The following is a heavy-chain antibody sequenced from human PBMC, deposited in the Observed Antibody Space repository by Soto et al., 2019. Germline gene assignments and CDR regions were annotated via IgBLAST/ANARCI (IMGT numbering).Heavy chain of an antibody. V-gene: IGHV4-31*03. CDR2: MYQSGST. J-gene: IGHJ3*02. CDR1: SGSVSGGGHF. CDR3: ARGLDEYAFDI. Sequence: SETLYITCTVSSGSVSGGGHFGGWIRQPRGEGLELIGYMYQSGSTYYTPSLKSRATISGDTSDIQFSLRLRSVSAADTALYYCARGLDEYAFDIWGQGTMVTV. D-gene: IGHD1-1*01.